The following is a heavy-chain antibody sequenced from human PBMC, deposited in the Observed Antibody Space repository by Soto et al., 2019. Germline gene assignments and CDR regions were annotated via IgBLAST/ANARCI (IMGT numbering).Heavy chain of an antibody. CDR1: GITFSSYD. CDR2: IGTAGDT. CDR3: ARGELPFYYYGMDL. D-gene: IGHD1-7*01. Sequence: GGSLRLSCVASGITFSSYDFHWVRQGRGKGLEWVATIGTAGDTFYSASVRGRFTVSREDAKNSLYLQMSSLRAGDTTVYFCARGELPFYYYGMDLWGQGTTVTVSS. V-gene: IGHV3-13*01. J-gene: IGHJ6*02.